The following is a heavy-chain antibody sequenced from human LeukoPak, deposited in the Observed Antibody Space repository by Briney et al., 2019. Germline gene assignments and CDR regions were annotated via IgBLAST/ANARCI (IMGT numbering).Heavy chain of an antibody. V-gene: IGHV1-69*13. CDR2: IIPIFGTA. D-gene: IGHD3-22*01. CDR1: GGTFSSYA. Sequence: VKVSCKASGGTFSSYAISWVRQAPGQGLEWMGGIIPIFGTANYAQKFQGRVTITADESTSTAYMELSSLRSEDTAVYYCAKTDSSGYWFDYWGQGTLVTVSS. J-gene: IGHJ4*02. CDR3: AKTDSSGYWFDY.